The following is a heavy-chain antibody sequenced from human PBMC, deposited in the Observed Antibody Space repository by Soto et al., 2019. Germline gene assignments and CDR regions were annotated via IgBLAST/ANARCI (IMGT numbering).Heavy chain of an antibody. CDR2: INPNSGGT. D-gene: IGHD3-16*02. CDR3: AMAYDYIWGSYRLGFDH. CDR1: GYTFTGYY. Sequence: QVQLVQSGAEVKKPGASVKVSCKSAGYTFTGYYMHWVRQAPGQGLEWMGWINPNSGGTNYAQTFKAWVTMTRDTSISPAYMELSRLRSDDTDVYYCAMAYDYIWGSYRLGFDHWGQGTLVTVSS. J-gene: IGHJ5*02. V-gene: IGHV1-2*04.